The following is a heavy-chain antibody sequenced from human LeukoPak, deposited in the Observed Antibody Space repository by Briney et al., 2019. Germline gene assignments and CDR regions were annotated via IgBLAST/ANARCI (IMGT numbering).Heavy chain of an antibody. CDR1: GYTFTGYY. Sequence: GASVKVSCKASGYTFTGYYMHWVRQAPGQGLEWMGWISAYNGNTNYAQKLQGRVTMTTDTSTSTAYMGLRSLRSDDTAVYYCARDQYYYDSAFDIWGQGTMVTVSS. D-gene: IGHD3-22*01. J-gene: IGHJ3*02. CDR3: ARDQYYYDSAFDI. V-gene: IGHV1-18*04. CDR2: ISAYNGNT.